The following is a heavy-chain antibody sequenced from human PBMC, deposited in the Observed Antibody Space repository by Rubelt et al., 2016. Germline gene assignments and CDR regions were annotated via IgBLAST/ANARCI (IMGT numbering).Heavy chain of an antibody. CDR1: GSSFSTSW. V-gene: IGHV3-66*01. D-gene: IGHD7-27*01. CDR2: IYSGGST. J-gene: IGHJ4*02. CDR3: ARNWGFDY. Sequence: EVQLVESGGGLVQPGGSLRLSCAASGSSFSTSWMHWVRQVPGKGLEWVSVIYSGGSTYYADSVTGRFTISRDNSKNTLYLQMNSLRAEDTAVYYCARNWGFDYWGQGTLVTVSS.